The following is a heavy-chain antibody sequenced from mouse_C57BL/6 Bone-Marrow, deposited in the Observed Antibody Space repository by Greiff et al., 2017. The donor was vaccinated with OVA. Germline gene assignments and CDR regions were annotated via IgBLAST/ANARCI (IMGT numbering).Heavy chain of an antibody. CDR1: GFTFSSYA. J-gene: IGHJ3*01. CDR2: ISDGGSYT. Sequence: EVKLVESGGGLVKPGGSLKLSCAASGFTFSSYAMSWVRQTPEKRLEWVATISDGGSYTYYPDNVKGRFTISRDNAKNNLYLQMSHLKSEDTAMYYCARDNDWFAYWGQGTLVTVSA. V-gene: IGHV5-4*01. CDR3: ARDNDWFAY.